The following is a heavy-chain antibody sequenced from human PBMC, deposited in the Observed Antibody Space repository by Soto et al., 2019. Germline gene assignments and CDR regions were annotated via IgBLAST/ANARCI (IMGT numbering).Heavy chain of an antibody. CDR1: GGSISSSSYY. CDR2: IYYSGST. CDR3: VGGSYDYNWFDP. V-gene: IGHV4-39*01. J-gene: IGHJ5*02. Sequence: PSETLSLTCTVSGGSISSSSYYWGWIRQPPGKGLEWIGSIYYSGSTYYNPSLKSRVTISVDTSKNQFSLKLSSVTAADTAVYYCVGGSYDYNWFDPWGQGSLVTVSS. D-gene: IGHD1-26*01.